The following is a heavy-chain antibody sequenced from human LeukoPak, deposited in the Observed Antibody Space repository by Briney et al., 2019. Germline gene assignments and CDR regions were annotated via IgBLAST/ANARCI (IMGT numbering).Heavy chain of an antibody. CDR2: INPNSGGT. V-gene: IGHV1-2*02. CDR3: ARGVSSWYETYYYYYMDV. J-gene: IGHJ6*03. CDR1: GYTFTGYY. D-gene: IGHD6-13*01. Sequence: ASVKVSCKTSGYTFTGYYMHWVRQAPGQGLEWMGWINPNSGGTNYAQKFQGRVTMTRDTSISTAYMELSRLRSDDAAVYYCARGVSSWYETYYYYYMDVWGKGTTVTVSS.